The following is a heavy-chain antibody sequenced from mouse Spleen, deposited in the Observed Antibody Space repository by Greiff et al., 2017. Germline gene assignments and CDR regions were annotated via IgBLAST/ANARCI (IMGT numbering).Heavy chain of an antibody. CDR2: IWSDGST. D-gene: IGHD2-10*02. V-gene: IGHV2-6-1*01. CDR3: ARHESYGNYGFAY. J-gene: IGHJ3*01. Sequence: QVQLQQSGPGLVAPSQSLSITCTISGFSLTSYGVHWVRQPPGKGLEWLVVIWSDGSTTYNSALKSRLSISKDNSKSQVFLKMNSLQTDDTAMYYCARHESYGNYGFAYWGQGTLVTVSA. CDR1: GFSLTSYG.